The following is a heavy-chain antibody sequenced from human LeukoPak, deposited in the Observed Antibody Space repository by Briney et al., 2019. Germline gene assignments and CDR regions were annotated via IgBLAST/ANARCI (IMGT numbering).Heavy chain of an antibody. D-gene: IGHD3-22*01. CDR3: AHSAYYYDSSGYWDDAFDI. CDR1: GFSLSTSGVG. J-gene: IGHJ3*02. Sequence: SGPTLVKPTQTLTLTCTFSGFSLSTSGVGVGWIRQPPGKALEWLALIYWNDDKRYSPSLKSRLTITKDTSKNQVVLTMTNMDPVDTATYYCAHSAYYYDSSGYWDDAFDIWGQGTMVTVSS. CDR2: IYWNDDK. V-gene: IGHV2-5*01.